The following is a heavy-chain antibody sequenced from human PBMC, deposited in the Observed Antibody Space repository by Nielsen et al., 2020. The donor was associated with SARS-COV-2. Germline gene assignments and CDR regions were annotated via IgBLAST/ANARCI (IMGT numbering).Heavy chain of an antibody. CDR3: ARVRYCSSTSCSGLFDY. J-gene: IGHJ4*02. CDR2: INPSGGST. D-gene: IGHD2-2*01. CDR1: GYTFTSYY. Sequence: ASVKVSCKASGYTFTSYYMHWVRQAPGQGLEWMGIINPSGGSTSYAQRFQGRVTMTRDTSTSTVYMELRSLRSDDTAVYYCARVRYCSSTSCSGLFDYWGQGTLVTVSS. V-gene: IGHV1-46*01.